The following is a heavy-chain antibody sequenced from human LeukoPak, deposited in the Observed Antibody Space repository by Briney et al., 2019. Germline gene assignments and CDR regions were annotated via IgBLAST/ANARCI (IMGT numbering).Heavy chain of an antibody. CDR1: GGSISSYY. Sequence: PSETLSLTCTVSGGSISSYYWSWIRQPAGKGLEWIGRIYTSGSTNYNPSLKSRVTMSVDTSKNQFSLKLSSVTAADTAVYYCAIYGYSSGWYGEPFDYWGQGTLVTVSS. D-gene: IGHD6-19*01. J-gene: IGHJ4*02. CDR3: AIYGYSSGWYGEPFDY. CDR2: IYTSGST. V-gene: IGHV4-4*07.